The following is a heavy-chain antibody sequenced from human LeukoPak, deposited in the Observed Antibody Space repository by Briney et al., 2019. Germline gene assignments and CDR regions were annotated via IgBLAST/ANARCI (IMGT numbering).Heavy chain of an antibody. CDR1: GFTFSSYI. CDR2: ISSSSSYI. J-gene: IGHJ4*02. Sequence: GGSLRLSCAASGFTFSSYIMNWVRQAPGKGLEWVSSISSSSSYIYYADSVKGRFTISRDNAKNSLYLQMNSLRAEDTAVYYCARGSVAGTPPFDYWGQGTLVTVSS. D-gene: IGHD6-19*01. V-gene: IGHV3-21*01. CDR3: ARGSVAGTPPFDY.